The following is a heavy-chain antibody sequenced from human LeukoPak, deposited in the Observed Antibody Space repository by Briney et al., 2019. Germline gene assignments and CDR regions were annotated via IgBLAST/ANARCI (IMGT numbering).Heavy chain of an antibody. CDR1: GYSINSFYY. CDR2: ISHRGSI. Sequence: SETLSLTCAVSGYSINSFYYWGWIRPPPGKRLEWIASISHRGSIYYNLSLKSRVTISVDTSKNQLSLKVNSVAAADTAVYYCARQVGGSYGEYYFDYWGQGSLVSVCS. D-gene: IGHD1-26*01. V-gene: IGHV4-38-2*01. J-gene: IGHJ4*02. CDR3: ARQVGGSYGEYYFDY.